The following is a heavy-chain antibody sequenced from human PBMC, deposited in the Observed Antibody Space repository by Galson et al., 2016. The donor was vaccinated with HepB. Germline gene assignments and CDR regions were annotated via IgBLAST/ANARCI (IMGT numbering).Heavy chain of an antibody. J-gene: IGHJ4*02. CDR2: IYPSGST. CDR3: ARRWNVGYYFDY. Sequence: TLSLTCAVSGDSISSGDYSWSWIRQPPGKGLEWIGYIYPSGSTFYNPFLKTRVTMSVDGSKNQFSLRMSSVTAADTAVYYCARRWNVGYYFDYWGQGTRVTVSS. V-gene: IGHV4-30-2*01. CDR1: GDSISSGDYS. D-gene: IGHD1-1*01.